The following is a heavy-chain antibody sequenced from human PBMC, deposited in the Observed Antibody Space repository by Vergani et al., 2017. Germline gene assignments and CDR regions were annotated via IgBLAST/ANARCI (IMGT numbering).Heavy chain of an antibody. J-gene: IGHJ5*02. CDR1: GLTLSSYG. V-gene: IGHV3-30*02. Sequence: QVQLVESGGGVVQPGGSMRLSCSASGLTLSSYGVHWVRQAPGRGLESVTFTRPHEDGAFYSASVRGRFTVSRDNSKNTLYLEMNRLNVDDTAIYYCGKTQGTVVGTWWFDPWGQGTLVTVS. D-gene: IGHD1-7*01. CDR2: TRPHEDGA. CDR3: GKTQGTVVGTWWFDP.